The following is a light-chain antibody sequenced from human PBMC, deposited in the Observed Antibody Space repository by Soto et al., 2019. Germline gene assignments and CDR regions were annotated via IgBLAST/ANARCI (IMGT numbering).Light chain of an antibody. V-gene: IGLV1-44*01. CDR3: AAWYDSLNGPV. Sequence: QSVLTQPPSASGTPGQRVTISCSGSSSNIGSNTVNWYQQLPGTAPKLLIYSNNQRPSGVPDRFSGSRSGTSASLAISWLQYEDEADYFCAAWYDSLNGPVFGGGTKVTVL. J-gene: IGLJ2*01. CDR2: SNN. CDR1: SSNIGSNT.